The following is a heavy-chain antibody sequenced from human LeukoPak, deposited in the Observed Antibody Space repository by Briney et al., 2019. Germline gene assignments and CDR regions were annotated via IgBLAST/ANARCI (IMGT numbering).Heavy chain of an antibody. V-gene: IGHV3-30*18. CDR1: GFTFSSYG. Sequence: GGSLRPSCAASGFTFSSYGMHWVRQAPGKGLEWVAVISYDGSNKYYADSVKGRFTISRDNSKNTLYLQMNSLRAEDTAVYYCAKPDDILTGYYNGFDYWGQGTLVTVSS. D-gene: IGHD3-9*01. J-gene: IGHJ4*02. CDR3: AKPDDILTGYYNGFDY. CDR2: ISYDGSNK.